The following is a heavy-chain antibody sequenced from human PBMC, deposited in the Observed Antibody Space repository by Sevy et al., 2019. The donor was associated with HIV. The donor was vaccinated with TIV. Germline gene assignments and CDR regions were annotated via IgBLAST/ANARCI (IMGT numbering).Heavy chain of an antibody. Sequence: GESLKISCAASGFTFDDYTMHWVRQAPGKGLEWVSLISWDGGSTYYADSVKGRFTISRDNSKNSLYLQMNSLRTEDTASYYCAIQGYYDSSGYYSPFDYWGQGTLVTVSS. CDR1: GFTFDDYT. V-gene: IGHV3-43*01. J-gene: IGHJ4*02. D-gene: IGHD3-22*01. CDR2: ISWDGGST. CDR3: AIQGYYDSSGYYSPFDY.